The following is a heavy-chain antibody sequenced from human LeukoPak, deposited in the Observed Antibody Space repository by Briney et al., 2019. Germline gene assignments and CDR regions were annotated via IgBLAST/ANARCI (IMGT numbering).Heavy chain of an antibody. CDR2: IYYSGST. V-gene: IGHV4-59*01. CDR3: ARVPYYYDSSGGGNYYYYYMDV. Sequence: SETLSLTCTVSGGSISSYCWSWIRQPPGKGLEWIGYIYYSGSTNYNPSLKSRVTISVDTSKNQFSLKLSSGTAADTAVYYCARVPYYYDSSGGGNYYYYYMDVWGKGTTVTVSS. D-gene: IGHD3-22*01. J-gene: IGHJ6*03. CDR1: GGSISSYC.